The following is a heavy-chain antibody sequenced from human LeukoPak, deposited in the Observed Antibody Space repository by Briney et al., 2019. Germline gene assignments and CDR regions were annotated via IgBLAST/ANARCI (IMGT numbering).Heavy chain of an antibody. D-gene: IGHD3-22*01. CDR1: GFTVSSNY. Sequence: GGSLRLSCAASGFTVSSNYMSWVHQALGKGLEWVSVIYSGGSTYYADSVKGRFTISRDNSKNTLYLQMNSLRAEDTAVYYCARDPGPPYYYDSSGYPQGDLFDYWGQGTLVTVSS. CDR2: IYSGGST. CDR3: ARDPGPPYYYDSSGYPQGDLFDY. J-gene: IGHJ4*02. V-gene: IGHV3-66*01.